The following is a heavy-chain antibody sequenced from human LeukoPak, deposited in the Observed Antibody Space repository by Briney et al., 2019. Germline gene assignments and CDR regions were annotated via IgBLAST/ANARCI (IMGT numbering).Heavy chain of an antibody. J-gene: IGHJ4*02. CDR3: ARDYGAYYFDY. D-gene: IGHD4-17*01. V-gene: IGHV4-59*04. Sequence: SETLSLTCTVSGGSISSYYWSWIRQPPGKGLEWIGNIYYSGSTYYNPSLKSRVTISVDTSRNQFSLKLSSVTATDTALYYCARDYGAYYFDYWGQGTLVTVSS. CDR1: GGSISSYY. CDR2: IYYSGST.